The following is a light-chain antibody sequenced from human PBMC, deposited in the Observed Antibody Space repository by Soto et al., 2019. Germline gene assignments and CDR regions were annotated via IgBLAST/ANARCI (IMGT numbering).Light chain of an antibody. CDR1: QSVSSSY. V-gene: IGKV3-20*01. Sequence: SWAKRECSTRSWLDIQSVSSSYLAWYQQKPGQAPRLLIYGASSRATGIPDRFSGSGSGTDFTLSISRLETEDFAVYHCQQHDSSPTWTGGRGTKVDIK. J-gene: IGKJ1*01. CDR3: QQHDSSPTWT. CDR2: GAS.